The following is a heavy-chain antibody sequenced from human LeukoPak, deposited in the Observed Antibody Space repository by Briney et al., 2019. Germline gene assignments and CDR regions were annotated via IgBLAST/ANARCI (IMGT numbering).Heavy chain of an antibody. V-gene: IGHV4-59*01. CDR3: ARVFDYYYMDV. J-gene: IGHJ6*03. CDR1: GGSISSYY. D-gene: IGHD3-10*02. Sequence: SETLSLTCTVSGGSISSYYWGWIRQPPGKGLEWIGYIYYSGSTNYNPPLKSRVTISVDTSKNQFSLKVNSVTAADTAVYYCARVFDYYYMDVWGKGTTVTVSS. CDR2: IYYSGST.